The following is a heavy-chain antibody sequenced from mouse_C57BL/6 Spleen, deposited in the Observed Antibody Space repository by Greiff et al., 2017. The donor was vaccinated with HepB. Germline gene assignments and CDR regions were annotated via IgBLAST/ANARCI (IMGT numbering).Heavy chain of an antibody. D-gene: IGHD1-1*01. CDR2: IHPNSGST. V-gene: IGHV1-64*01. Sequence: VQLQQPGAELVKPGASVKLSCKASGYTFTSYWMHWVKQRPGQGLEWIGMIHPNSGSTNYNEKFKSKATLTVDKSSSTAYMQLSSLTSEDSAVYYCARSRGTTVVADFDYWGQGTTLTVAS. CDR3: ARSRGTTVVADFDY. J-gene: IGHJ2*01. CDR1: GYTFTSYW.